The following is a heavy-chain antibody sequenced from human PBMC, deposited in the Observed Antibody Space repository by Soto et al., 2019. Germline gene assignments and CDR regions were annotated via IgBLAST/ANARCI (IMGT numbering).Heavy chain of an antibody. D-gene: IGHD2-2*01. CDR1: SGSISSSNW. J-gene: IGHJ5*02. Sequence: QVQLQESGPGLVKPSGTLSLTCAVSSGSISSSNWWSWVRQPPGKGLEWIGEIYHSGGTNYNPSLKSRVTISVDKSKNQFSLKLSSVTAADTAVYYCARVVVPAATEYNWFDPWGQGTLVTVSS. CDR3: ARVVVPAATEYNWFDP. V-gene: IGHV4-4*02. CDR2: IYHSGGT.